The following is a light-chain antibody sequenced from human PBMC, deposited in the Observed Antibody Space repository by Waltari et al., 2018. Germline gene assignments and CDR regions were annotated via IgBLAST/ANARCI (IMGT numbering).Light chain of an antibody. CDR3: QQRGSWPLT. Sequence: GEXXXIPCRASQNAITYLACYTQKPGQAPRLLMDNASNRTTGIPARFSGSGTGTDFTLTVSSLEPEDFAVYYCQQRGSWPLTFGGGTKVEIK. CDR2: NAS. J-gene: IGKJ4*01. CDR1: QNAITY. V-gene: IGKV3-11*01.